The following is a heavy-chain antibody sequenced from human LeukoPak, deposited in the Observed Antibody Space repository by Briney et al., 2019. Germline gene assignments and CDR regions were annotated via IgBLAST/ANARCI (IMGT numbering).Heavy chain of an antibody. CDR3: ATDPRGIAAAGTISD. D-gene: IGHD6-13*01. CDR2: FDPEDGET. V-gene: IGHV1-24*01. CDR1: GYTLTELS. Sequence: ASVKVSCKVSGYTLTELSMHWVRQAPGKGLEWMGGFDPEDGETIYAQKFQGRVTITEDTSTDTAYMELSSLRSEDTAVYYCATDPRGIAAAGTISDWGQGTLVTVSS. J-gene: IGHJ4*02.